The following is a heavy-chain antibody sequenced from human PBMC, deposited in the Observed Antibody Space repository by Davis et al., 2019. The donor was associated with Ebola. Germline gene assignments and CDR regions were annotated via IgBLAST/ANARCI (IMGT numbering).Heavy chain of an antibody. CDR2: ISGSGGST. CDR1: GFTFSSYA. CDR3: AKRGPYNWNAEYYFDY. Sequence: PGRSLRLSCAASGFTFSSYAMSWVRQAPGKGLEWVSAISGSGGSTYYADSVKGRFTISRDNSKNTLYLQMNSLRAEDTAVYYCAKRGPYNWNAEYYFDYWGQGTLVTVSS. V-gene: IGHV3-23*01. J-gene: IGHJ4*02. D-gene: IGHD1-20*01.